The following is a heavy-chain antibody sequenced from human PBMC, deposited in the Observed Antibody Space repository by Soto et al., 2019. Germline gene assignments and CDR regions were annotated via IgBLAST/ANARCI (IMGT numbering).Heavy chain of an antibody. Sequence: QGQLVESGGGVVQPGRSLRLSCVASEFSFGTYAMHWVRQSPGKGLECVALISHDGRNENYADSVKGRFTISRDNSKNTLYLQISSLRVEDTGVYYCAKAGYSYGSIDYWGQGTLVTVSS. CDR3: AKAGYSYGSIDY. CDR1: EFSFGTYA. J-gene: IGHJ4*02. D-gene: IGHD5-18*01. V-gene: IGHV3-30*04. CDR2: ISHDGRNE.